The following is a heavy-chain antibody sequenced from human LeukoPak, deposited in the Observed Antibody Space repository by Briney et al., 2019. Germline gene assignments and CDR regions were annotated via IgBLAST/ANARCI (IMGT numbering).Heavy chain of an antibody. J-gene: IGHJ6*02. D-gene: IGHD3-10*02. CDR3: AKGLGYGHLGGLSSLDV. V-gene: IGHV3-23*01. CDR1: GFTFSSYW. CDR2: ISASGSAT. Sequence: GGSLRLSCTDSGFTFSSYWMSWVRQAPGKGLEWVAAISASGSATSYADSVRGRFTISRDSSKNTLYLQMNSLGAEDTAVYYCAKGLGYGHLGGLSSLDVWGQGTTVTVSS.